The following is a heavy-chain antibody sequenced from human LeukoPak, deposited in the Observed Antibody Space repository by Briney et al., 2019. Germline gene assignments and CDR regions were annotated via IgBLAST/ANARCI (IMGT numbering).Heavy chain of an antibody. CDR3: ARAIRGYSYGYGY. D-gene: IGHD5-18*01. Sequence: GGSLRLSCGASGFTFDDYWMSWVRQAPGQGLEWVANINQDGSEKYYLDSAKGRFTISRDNARNSLYLQMNSLRAEDTAVYYCARAIRGYSYGYGYWGQGTLVTVSS. J-gene: IGHJ4*02. V-gene: IGHV3-7*03. CDR1: GFTFDDYW. CDR2: INQDGSEK.